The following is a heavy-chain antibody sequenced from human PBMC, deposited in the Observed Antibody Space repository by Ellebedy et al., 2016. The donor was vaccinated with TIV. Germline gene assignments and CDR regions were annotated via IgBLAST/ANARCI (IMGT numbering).Heavy chain of an antibody. CDR1: GFTLSNYW. D-gene: IGHD6-19*01. V-gene: IGHV3-7*01. J-gene: IGHJ5*01. Sequence: GESLKISCVVSGFTLSNYWMSWVRQAPGKGLEWVANIQNDGSETYYVDSVKGRFTISRDNSKHTLYLQMNSLRPEDTAVSYCATTPSDSSAWFDYWGQGTLVAVSS. CDR3: ATTPSDSSAWFDY. CDR2: IQNDGSET.